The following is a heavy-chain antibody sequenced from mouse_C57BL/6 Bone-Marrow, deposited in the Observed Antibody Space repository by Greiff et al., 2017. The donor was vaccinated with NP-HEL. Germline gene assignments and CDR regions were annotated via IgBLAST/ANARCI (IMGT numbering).Heavy chain of an antibody. CDR2: ISDGGSYT. D-gene: IGHD4-1*01. V-gene: IGHV5-4*03. CDR3: ARVLTGPLAY. J-gene: IGHJ3*01. CDR1: GFTFSSYA. Sequence: EVKVVESGGGLVKPGGSLKLSCAASGFTFSSYAMSWVRQTPEKRLEWVATISDGGSYTYYPDNVKGRFTISRDNAKNNLYLQMSHLKSEDTAMYYCARVLTGPLAYWGQGTLVTVSA.